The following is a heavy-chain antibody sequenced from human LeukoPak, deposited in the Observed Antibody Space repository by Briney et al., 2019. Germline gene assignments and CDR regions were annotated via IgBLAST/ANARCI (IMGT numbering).Heavy chain of an antibody. D-gene: IGHD3-10*01. CDR2: IYTSGNT. V-gene: IGHV4-4*07. Sequence: SETLSLTCTVSGGSFSNNYLSWIRQPAGKGLEGIGRIYTSGNTNYNPSLQRRVTMSVDTSKNQFSLKLTSVTAADAAVYYCARDKEDYSGSGSYYSLSWGQGTLVTVSS. CDR3: ARDKEDYSGSGSYYSLS. J-gene: IGHJ5*02. CDR1: GGSFSNNY.